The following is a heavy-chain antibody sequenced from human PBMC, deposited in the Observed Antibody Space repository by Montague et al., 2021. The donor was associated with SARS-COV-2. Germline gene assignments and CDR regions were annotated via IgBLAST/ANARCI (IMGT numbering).Heavy chain of an antibody. CDR3: ARVFRGQRLAFDF. CDR1: GSSITSYY. CDR2: IYSSWSA. J-gene: IGHJ4*02. Sequence: SETLSLTCTVSGSSITSYYWCWIRHAPGQGLELIAYIYSSWSASYNPSPRSRVTMSVDKSTNQFSLRLNSVTAAATAVYYCARVFRGQRLAFDFWGQGALVTVSS. D-gene: IGHD6-25*01. V-gene: IGHV4-59*12.